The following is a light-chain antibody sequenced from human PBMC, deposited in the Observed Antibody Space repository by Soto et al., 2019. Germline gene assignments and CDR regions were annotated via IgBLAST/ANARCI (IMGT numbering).Light chain of an antibody. J-gene: IGLJ2*01. Sequence: QSALTQPASVSGSPGQSITISCTGTSSDVGACNYVSWYQQHPGKAPKLMIYDVSNRPSGVSNRFSGSKSGNTASLTISGLQAEDEADYYCSSYTSSSTLVFGGGTQLTVL. CDR2: DVS. CDR3: SSYTSSSTLV. V-gene: IGLV2-14*01. CDR1: SSDVGACNY.